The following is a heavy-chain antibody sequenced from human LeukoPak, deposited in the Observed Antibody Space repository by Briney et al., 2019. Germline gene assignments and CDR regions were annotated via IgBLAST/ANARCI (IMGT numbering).Heavy chain of an antibody. CDR2: IYPGDSAT. D-gene: IGHD3-22*01. J-gene: IGHJ4*02. CDR1: GYSFTNYW. Sequence: GESLKISCKGSGYSFTNYWIGWVRQLPGKGLEWMGNIYPGDSATRYSPSFQGQVTISADKSISTAYLQWSSLEASDTAMYYCARRYYDSYGYYYFDYWGQGTLVTVSS. CDR3: ARRYYDSYGYYYFDY. V-gene: IGHV5-51*01.